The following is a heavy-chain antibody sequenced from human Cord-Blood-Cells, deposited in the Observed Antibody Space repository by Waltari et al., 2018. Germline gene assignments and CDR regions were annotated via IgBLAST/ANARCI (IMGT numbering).Heavy chain of an antibody. D-gene: IGHD3-16*01. CDR1: GGSFSGYY. CDR3: ARGLWGSRTKYFQH. V-gene: IGHV4-34*01. J-gene: IGHJ1*01. Sequence: QVQLQQWGAGRLKPSETLSLTCAVYGGSFSGYYWSWIRQPPGTGLEWIGEINHSGRTNDSPSPRGGVTISVDTSKSQFSLKLSSVTAADAAVYYCARGLWGSRTKYFQHWGQGTLVTVSS. CDR2: INHSGRT.